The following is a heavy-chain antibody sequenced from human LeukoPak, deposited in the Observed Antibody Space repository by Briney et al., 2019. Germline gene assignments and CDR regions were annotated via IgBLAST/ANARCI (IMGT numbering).Heavy chain of an antibody. CDR1: GYTFTSYG. D-gene: IGHD6-6*01. V-gene: IGHV1-18*01. J-gene: IGHJ4*02. CDR2: ISAYNGNT. Sequence: ASVKVSCNASGYTFTSYGISWVRQAPGQGLEWMGWISAYNGNTNYAQKLQGRVTMTTDTSTSTAYMELRSLRSDDTAVYYCARASKIAARPYYFDYWGQGTLVTVSS. CDR3: ARASKIAARPYYFDY.